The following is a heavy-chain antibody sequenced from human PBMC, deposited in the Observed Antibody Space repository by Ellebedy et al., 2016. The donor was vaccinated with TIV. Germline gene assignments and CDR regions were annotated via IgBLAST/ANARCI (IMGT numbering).Heavy chain of an antibody. V-gene: IGHV3-48*03. CDR3: ARDRGGSYFDY. CDR2: ISSSGGTI. D-gene: IGHD1-26*01. Sequence: GESLKISCAASGFTFRSYEMSWVRQAPGKGLEWVLYISSSGGTIYSADSVKGRFAISRDNAKNSLYLQMNILRAEDTALYYCARDRGGSYFDYWGQGALVTVSS. CDR1: GFTFRSYE. J-gene: IGHJ4*02.